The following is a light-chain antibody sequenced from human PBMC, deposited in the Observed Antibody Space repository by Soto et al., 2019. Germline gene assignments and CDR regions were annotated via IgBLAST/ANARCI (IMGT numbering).Light chain of an antibody. CDR2: SSS. V-gene: IGKV1-12*01. J-gene: IGKJ3*01. Sequence: DIQMTQSPSSVSSSVRDRVPIPCRASQGISTWVVCYQQKPGAAPKLLIHSSSNLQSGVPSRFSGSGSGTDFTLTISSLQTEDFATYYCQQANSFPLTFGPGTKVDIK. CDR3: QQANSFPLT. CDR1: QGISTW.